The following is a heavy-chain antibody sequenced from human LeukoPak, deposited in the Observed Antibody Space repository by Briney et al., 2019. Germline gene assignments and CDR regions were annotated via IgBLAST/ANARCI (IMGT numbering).Heavy chain of an antibody. V-gene: IGHV1-2*02. Sequence: GASVKVSCKVSGYTFIGYYTHWVRQAPGQGLEWMGWINPNSGATNYAQKFQGRVTMTRDRSISTAYMELNWLTSDDTAIYYCTRETGGSTLVTLPSDNWGQGTPVTVSS. CDR1: GYTFIGYY. J-gene: IGHJ4*02. CDR2: INPNSGAT. CDR3: TRETGGSTLVTLPSDN. D-gene: IGHD4-23*01.